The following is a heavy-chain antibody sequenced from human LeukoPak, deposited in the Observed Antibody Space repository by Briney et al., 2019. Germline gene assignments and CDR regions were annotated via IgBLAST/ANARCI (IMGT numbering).Heavy chain of an antibody. D-gene: IGHD1-26*01. CDR2: ISYDGSNK. J-gene: IGHJ4*02. CDR1: GFTFSSYG. CDR3: AKDLFSGGSYYYFDH. V-gene: IGHV3-30*18. Sequence: GGSLSLFCAASGFTFSSYGMHWVRQAPGKGLEWVALISYDGSNKYYTDSVKGRFTISRDNSKNTLYLQMNSLRAEDTAVYYCAKDLFSGGSYYYFDHWGQGPLITVTS.